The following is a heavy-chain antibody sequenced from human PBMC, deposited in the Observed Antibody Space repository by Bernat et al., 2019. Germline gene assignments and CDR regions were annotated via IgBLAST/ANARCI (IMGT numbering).Heavy chain of an antibody. D-gene: IGHD3-9*01. CDR2: IIPIFGTA. CDR3: ARVFDILSLEKYYYYYYGMDV. CDR1: GGTFSSYA. Sequence: QVQLVQSGAEVKKPGSSVKVSCKASGGTFSSYAISWVRQAPGQGLEWMGGIIPIFGTANYAQKFQGRVTITADESTSTAYMELSSLRSEDMAVYYCARVFDILSLEKYYYYYYGMDVWGQGTTVTVSS. V-gene: IGHV1-69*01. J-gene: IGHJ6*02.